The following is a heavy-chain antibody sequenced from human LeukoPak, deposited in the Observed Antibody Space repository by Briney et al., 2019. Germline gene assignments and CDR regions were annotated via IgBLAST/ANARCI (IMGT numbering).Heavy chain of an antibody. CDR3: ARRGYSYGIFDY. D-gene: IGHD5-18*01. Sequence: SETLSLTCTVSGDSISSYYWSWIRQPPGKGLEWIGYIYYSGSTNYNPSLKSRVTISVDTSKNQFSLKLSSVTAADTAVYYCARRGYSYGIFDYWGQGTLVTVSS. CDR2: IYYSGST. CDR1: GDSISSYY. V-gene: IGHV4-59*08. J-gene: IGHJ4*02.